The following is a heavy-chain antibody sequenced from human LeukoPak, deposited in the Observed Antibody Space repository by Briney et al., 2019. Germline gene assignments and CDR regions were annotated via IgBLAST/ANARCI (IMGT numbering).Heavy chain of an antibody. D-gene: IGHD3-3*02. CDR1: GFTFSSYG. V-gene: IGHV3-30*02. CDR2: IRYDGNPT. Sequence: GGSLRLSCAASGFTFSSYGMHWVRQAPGKGLEWGTFIRYDGNPTYSADSVKGGFTISRDNSKNTVYIQMNSLRAEDTAVYYCAKDLMFGPDYWGQGTLVTVSS. J-gene: IGHJ4*02. CDR3: AKDLMFGPDY.